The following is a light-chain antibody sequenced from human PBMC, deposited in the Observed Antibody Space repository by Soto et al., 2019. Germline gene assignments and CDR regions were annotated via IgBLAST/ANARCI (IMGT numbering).Light chain of an antibody. J-gene: IGLJ1*01. CDR2: EAF. Sequence: ALTQPASVSGSPGQSITISCTGTSSDVGSYNLVSWYQQHPGTAPKLMIYEAFKRPSGVSNRFSGSKSGDTASLTISGLQAEDEAAYYCCSYAGSTTLYVFGTGTKVPVL. V-gene: IGLV2-23*01. CDR3: CSYAGSTTLYV. CDR1: SSDVGSYNL.